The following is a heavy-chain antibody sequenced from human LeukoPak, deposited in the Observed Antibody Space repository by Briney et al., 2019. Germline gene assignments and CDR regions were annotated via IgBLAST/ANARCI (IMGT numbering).Heavy chain of an antibody. D-gene: IGHD3-22*01. V-gene: IGHV4-30-4*01. CDR3: ARHLGNRSYYDSSGYITKGPAGAFDI. J-gene: IGHJ3*02. Sequence: SQTLSLTCTVSGGSISSDDYYWSWIRQPPGKGLEWIGYIYYSGITYYNPSLKSRVTISVDTSKNQFSLKLSSVTAADTAVYYCARHLGNRSYYDSSGYITKGPAGAFDIWGQGTMVTVSS. CDR2: IYYSGIT. CDR1: GGSISSDDYY.